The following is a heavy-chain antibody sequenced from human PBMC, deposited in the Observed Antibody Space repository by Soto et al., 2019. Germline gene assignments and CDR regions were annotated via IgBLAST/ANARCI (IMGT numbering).Heavy chain of an antibody. CDR3: ARQVGFWGFSYYYYYMDV. J-gene: IGHJ6*03. V-gene: IGHV4-39*01. CDR1: GGSISSSSYY. D-gene: IGHD7-27*01. CDR2: IYYSGST. Sequence: QLQLQESGPGLVKPSETLSLTCTVSGGSISSSSYYWGWIRQPPGKGLEWIGSIYYSGSTYYNPSLKSRVTISVDTSKNQFSLKLSSVTAADTAVYYCARQVGFWGFSYYYYYMDVWGKGTTVTVSS.